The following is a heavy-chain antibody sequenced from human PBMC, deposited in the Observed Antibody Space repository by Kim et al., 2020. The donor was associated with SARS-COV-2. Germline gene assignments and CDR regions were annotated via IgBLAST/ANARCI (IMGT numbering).Heavy chain of an antibody. CDR2: ISWNSGII. CDR3: AKEGVRGTYYVYDMDV. J-gene: IGHJ6*03. V-gene: IGHV3-9*01. Sequence: GGSLRLSCAASGFTFDDYDMHWVRQAPGKGLEWVSGISWNSGIIGYADSVKGRFTISRDNAKNSLYLQMNSLRAEDTAVYYCAKEGVRGTYYVYDMDVWGKGTTVTVSS. D-gene: IGHD3-10*01. CDR1: GFTFDDYD.